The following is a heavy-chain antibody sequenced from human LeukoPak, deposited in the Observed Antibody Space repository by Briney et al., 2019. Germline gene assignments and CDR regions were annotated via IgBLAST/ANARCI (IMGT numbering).Heavy chain of an antibody. CDR3: ARSPNYGDYSSVDY. Sequence: PGRSLRLSCAASGFTFSSYGMHWVRQAPGKGLEWGAVIWYDGSNKYYADSVKGRFTISRDNSKNTLYLQMNSLRAEDTAVYYCARSPNYGDYSSVDYWGQGTLVTVSS. CDR1: GFTFSSYG. J-gene: IGHJ4*02. V-gene: IGHV3-33*01. CDR2: IWYDGSNK. D-gene: IGHD4-17*01.